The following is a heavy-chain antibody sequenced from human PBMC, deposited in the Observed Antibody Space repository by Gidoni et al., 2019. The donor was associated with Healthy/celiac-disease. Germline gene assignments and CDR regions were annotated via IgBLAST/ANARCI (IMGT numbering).Heavy chain of an antibody. Sequence: EVQLLESGGGLVQPGGSLRLSCAASGFTFSSYAMSWVRQAPGKGLEWVSAISGSGGSTYYADSVKGRFTISRDNSKNTLYLQMNSLRAEDTAVYYCAKDRAVAGTGTSLFDIWGQGTMVTVSS. V-gene: IGHV3-23*01. CDR2: ISGSGGST. J-gene: IGHJ3*02. CDR1: GFTFSSYA. CDR3: AKDRAVAGTGTSLFDI. D-gene: IGHD6-19*01.